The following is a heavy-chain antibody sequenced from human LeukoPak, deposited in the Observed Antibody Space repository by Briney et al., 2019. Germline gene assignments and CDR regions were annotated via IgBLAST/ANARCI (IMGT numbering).Heavy chain of an antibody. CDR2: ISGSGGST. CDR1: GFTFGSYA. J-gene: IGHJ4*02. Sequence: PGGSLRLSCAASGFTFGSYAMTWVRQAPGKGLEWVSAISGSGGSTYYADSVKGRFTISRDNSKNTLYLQMNSLRAEDTAVYYCAKGRSPAQEYYFDYWGQGTLVTVSS. D-gene: IGHD3-10*01. V-gene: IGHV3-23*01. CDR3: AKGRSPAQEYYFDY.